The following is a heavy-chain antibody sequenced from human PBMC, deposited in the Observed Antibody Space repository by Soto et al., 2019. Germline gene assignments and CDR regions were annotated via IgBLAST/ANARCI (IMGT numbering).Heavy chain of an antibody. Sequence: EVQLVEAGGGLVQPGGSLRLSCAASGFTFSTSWIHWVRQAPGKGLVWVSRINGDGGTINYADSVKGRFTISRDNAKNTVDLQMNSLSADDAAVYYCTRGGNNNFDYWGQGTLVTVYS. CDR3: TRGGNNNFDY. J-gene: IGHJ4*02. V-gene: IGHV3-74*01. D-gene: IGHD3-16*01. CDR1: GFTFSTSW. CDR2: INGDGGTI.